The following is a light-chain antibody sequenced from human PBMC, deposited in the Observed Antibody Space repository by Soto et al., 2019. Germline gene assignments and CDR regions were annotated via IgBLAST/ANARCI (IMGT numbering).Light chain of an antibody. Sequence: EIVLIQAPASLSLSARERATLSCRPSQSVSTYLAWYQHKAGQAPRLLIYDASNRASGVPARFSGSGSETDFTLTIDSLEPEDSAIYFCQERSKWPSLSFGGGTKVDI. CDR1: QSVSTY. CDR3: QERSKWPSLS. J-gene: IGKJ4*01. CDR2: DAS. V-gene: IGKV3-11*01.